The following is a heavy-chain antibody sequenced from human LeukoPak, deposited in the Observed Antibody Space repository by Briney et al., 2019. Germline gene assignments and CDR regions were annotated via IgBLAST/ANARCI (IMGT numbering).Heavy chain of an antibody. D-gene: IGHD6-19*01. CDR1: GFTFCSYS. Sequence: GGSLRLSCAVSGFTFCSYSMSWVRQAPGKGLEWVSSISSSGTYKYYADSVKGRFTISRDNAKNSLYLPMNSLRAEDTAVYYCAKGKDSVAGATNDYWGQGTLVTVS. CDR2: ISSSGTYK. V-gene: IGHV3-21*01. CDR3: AKGKDSVAGATNDY. J-gene: IGHJ4*02.